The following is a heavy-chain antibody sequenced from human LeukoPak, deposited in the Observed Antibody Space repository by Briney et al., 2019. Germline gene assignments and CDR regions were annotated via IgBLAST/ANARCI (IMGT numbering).Heavy chain of an antibody. Sequence: PGGSLRLSCAASGFTVSSNYMSWVRQAPGKGLEWVSVIYSGGSTYYADSVKGRFTISTDNSKNTLYLQMNSLRAEDTAVYYCARGTYDRSFDYWGQGTLVTVSS. CDR2: IYSGGST. J-gene: IGHJ4*02. V-gene: IGHV3-53*01. CDR3: ARGTYDRSFDY. D-gene: IGHD3-22*01. CDR1: GFTVSSNY.